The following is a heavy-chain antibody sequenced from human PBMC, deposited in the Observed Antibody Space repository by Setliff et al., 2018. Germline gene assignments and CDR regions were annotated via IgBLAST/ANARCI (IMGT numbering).Heavy chain of an antibody. J-gene: IGHJ6*02. V-gene: IGHV4-39*07. CDR1: GGSISSSSYY. CDR2: IYYSGST. D-gene: IGHD3-3*01. Sequence: SETLSLTCTVSGGSISSSSYYWGWIRQPPGKGLEWIGSIYYSGSTYYNPSLKRRVTISVDTSKNQFSLKLSSVTAADTAVYYCAREKGDPNYNFWSGYYLYYYYGMDVWGQGTTVTVSS. CDR3: AREKGDPNYNFWSGYYLYYYYGMDV.